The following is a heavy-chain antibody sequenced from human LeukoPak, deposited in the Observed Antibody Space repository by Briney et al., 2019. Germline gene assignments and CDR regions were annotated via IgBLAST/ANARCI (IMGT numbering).Heavy chain of an antibody. D-gene: IGHD6-19*01. J-gene: IGHJ4*02. Sequence: GGSLRLSCAASGFTFRSYEMNWVRQAPGKGLEWVSYISSSGSTIVYADSVKGRFTISRDNAKNSLYLQMNSLRAEDTAVYYCAREDSGNYFDYWGQGTPVTVSS. CDR2: ISSSGSTI. V-gene: IGHV3-48*03. CDR3: AREDSGNYFDY. CDR1: GFTFRSYE.